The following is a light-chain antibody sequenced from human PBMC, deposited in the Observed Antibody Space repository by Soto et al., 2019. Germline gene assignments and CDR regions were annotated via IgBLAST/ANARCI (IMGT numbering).Light chain of an antibody. CDR2: DAS. J-gene: IGKJ1*01. Sequence: EIVMTQSPATLSVSPGERATLSCRASQSVRSNLAWYQQKPGQAPRLLIYDASTRTTGIPARFSGSGSGTVFTPTISSLQSEDFAVYYCQQYNNWPPMAFGQGTKVEIK. CDR3: QQYNNWPPMA. CDR1: QSVRSN. V-gene: IGKV3-15*01.